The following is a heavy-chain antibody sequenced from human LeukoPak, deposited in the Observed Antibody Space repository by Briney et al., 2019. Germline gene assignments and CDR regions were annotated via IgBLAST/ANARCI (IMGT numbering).Heavy chain of an antibody. Sequence: GASVKVSCKASGYTFTDYYIHWVRQAPGQGLQWMGWINPNSGGTNYAQKFQGRVTMTRDTSISTAYMELSRLRSDDTAVYYCARGGSYLSAFDIWGQGTMVTVSS. V-gene: IGHV1-2*02. CDR1: GYTFTDYY. J-gene: IGHJ3*02. CDR3: ARGGSYLSAFDI. CDR2: INPNSGGT. D-gene: IGHD1-26*01.